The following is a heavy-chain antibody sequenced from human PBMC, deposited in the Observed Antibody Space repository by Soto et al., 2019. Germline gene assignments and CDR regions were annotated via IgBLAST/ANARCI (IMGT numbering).Heavy chain of an antibody. Sequence: ASVKVSCKASGYTFTSYGISWVRQAPEQGLEWMGWISAYNGNTNYAQKLQGRVTMTTDTSTSTAYMELRSLRSDDTAVYYCARSSTVTPGYYYYGMDVWGQGTTVTVSS. CDR1: GYTFTSYG. CDR2: ISAYNGNT. D-gene: IGHD4-17*01. J-gene: IGHJ6*02. CDR3: ARSSTVTPGYYYYGMDV. V-gene: IGHV1-18*01.